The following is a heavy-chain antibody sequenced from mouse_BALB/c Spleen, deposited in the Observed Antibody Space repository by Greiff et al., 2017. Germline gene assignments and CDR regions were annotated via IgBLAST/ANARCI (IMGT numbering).Heavy chain of an antibody. D-gene: IGHD2-12*01. J-gene: IGHJ4*01. CDR1: GFSLTSYG. Sequence: VQLQQSGPGLVQPSQSLSITCTVSGFSLTSYGVHWVRQSPGKGLEWLGVIWSGGSTDYNAAFISRLSISKDNSKSQVFFKMNSQQANDTAIYYCARRSTIEAMDYWGQGTSVTVSS. V-gene: IGHV2-2*02. CDR3: ARRSTIEAMDY. CDR2: IWSGGST.